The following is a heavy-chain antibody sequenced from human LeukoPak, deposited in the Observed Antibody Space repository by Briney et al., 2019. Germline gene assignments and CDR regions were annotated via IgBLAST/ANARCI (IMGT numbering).Heavy chain of an antibody. CDR2: IYYSGST. D-gene: IGHD3-9*01. Sequence: NPSETLSLTCTVSGGSISSYYWSWIRQPPGKGLEWIGYIYYSGSTYYNPSLKSRVTISVDTSKNQFSLKLSSVTAADTAVYYCARQRSHYDILTGYMVDYWGQGTLVTVSS. V-gene: IGHV4-59*08. J-gene: IGHJ4*02. CDR1: GGSISSYY. CDR3: ARQRSHYDILTGYMVDY.